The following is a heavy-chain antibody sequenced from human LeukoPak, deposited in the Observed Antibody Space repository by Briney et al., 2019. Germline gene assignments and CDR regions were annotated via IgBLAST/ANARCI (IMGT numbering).Heavy chain of an antibody. Sequence: PGGSLRLSCAASGFTFSSYAMSWVRQAPGKGLEWVSAISGSGGSTYYADSVKGRFTISRDNAKNSLYLQMNSLRAEDTAVYYCARENIVVVPAAIKGGYYYYMDVWGKGTMVTVSS. J-gene: IGHJ6*03. CDR2: ISGSGGST. D-gene: IGHD2-2*02. V-gene: IGHV3-23*01. CDR1: GFTFSSYA. CDR3: ARENIVVVPAAIKGGYYYYMDV.